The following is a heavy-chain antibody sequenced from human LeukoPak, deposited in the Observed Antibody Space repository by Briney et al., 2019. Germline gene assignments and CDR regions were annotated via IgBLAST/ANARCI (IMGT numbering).Heavy chain of an antibody. V-gene: IGHV3-30*18. J-gene: IGHJ4*02. D-gene: IGHD2-2*01. Sequence: GGSLRLSCAASGFTFSSYGMHWVRQAPGKELEWVAVISYDGSNKYYADSVKGRFTISRDNSKNTLYLQMNSLGAEDTAVYYCAKDLRGCSSTSCYPGYWGQGTLVTVSS. CDR3: AKDLRGCSSTSCYPGY. CDR2: ISYDGSNK. CDR1: GFTFSSYG.